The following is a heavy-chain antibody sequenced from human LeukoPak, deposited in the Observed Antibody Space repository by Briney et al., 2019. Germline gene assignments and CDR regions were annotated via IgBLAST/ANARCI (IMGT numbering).Heavy chain of an antibody. V-gene: IGHV1-46*01. CDR3: ASGMQLRVGELFLDTRYDGFDL. Sequence: GASVKVSCKASGYTLTSHYMHWVRQAPGQGLEWMGLISPRGGATIYGQKFQGRVTMTIDTSTSTVYMELSSLRPADTAVYYCASGMQLRVGELFLDTRYDGFDLWGQGTMVTVSS. CDR2: ISPRGGAT. CDR1: GYTLTSHY. D-gene: IGHD3-16*01. J-gene: IGHJ3*01.